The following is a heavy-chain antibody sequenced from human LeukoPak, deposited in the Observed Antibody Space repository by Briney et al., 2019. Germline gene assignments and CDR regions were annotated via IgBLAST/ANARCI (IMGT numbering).Heavy chain of an antibody. J-gene: IGHJ4*02. CDR3: ARVDSGSYYDY. CDR1: GFTFSSYW. CDR2: IKQDGSEE. D-gene: IGHD1-26*01. Sequence: GGSLRLSCAASGFTFSSYWMTWVRQAPGKGLEWVANIKQDGSEEYYVDSVKGRFIISRDNAKNSLYLQLNSLRAEDTAVYYCARVDSGSYYDYWGQGTLVTVSS. V-gene: IGHV3-7*01.